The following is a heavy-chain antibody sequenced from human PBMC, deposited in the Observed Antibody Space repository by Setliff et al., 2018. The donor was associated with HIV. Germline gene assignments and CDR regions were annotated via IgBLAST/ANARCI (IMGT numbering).Heavy chain of an antibody. CDR3: AREDYSAGAFDV. CDR2: IYSGGDT. Sequence: PGESLRLSCAAYELTVTTNYLSWVRQAPGKGLEWVSAIYSGGDTFYADSVKGRFTISRDSSKNTLSLQMDSLRADDTAMYYCAREDYSAGAFDVWGPGTLVTVSS. D-gene: IGHD2-15*01. V-gene: IGHV3-53*01. J-gene: IGHJ3*01. CDR1: ELTVTTNY.